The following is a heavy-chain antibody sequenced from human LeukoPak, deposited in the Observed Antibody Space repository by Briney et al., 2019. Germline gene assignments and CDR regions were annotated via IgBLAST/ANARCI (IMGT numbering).Heavy chain of an antibody. J-gene: IGHJ4*02. Sequence: SETLSLTCTVSGGSISSYYWSWIRQPPGKGLEWIGYIYYSGSTNYNPSLKSRVTISVDTSKNQFSLKLSSVTAADTAVYYCARGRYYDFWSGSQVGFDYWGQGTLVTVSS. V-gene: IGHV4-59*01. CDR1: GGSISSYY. D-gene: IGHD3-3*01. CDR3: ARGRYYDFWSGSQVGFDY. CDR2: IYYSGST.